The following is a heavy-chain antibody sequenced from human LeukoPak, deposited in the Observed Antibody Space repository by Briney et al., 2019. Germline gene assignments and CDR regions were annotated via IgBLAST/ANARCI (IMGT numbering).Heavy chain of an antibody. CDR1: GYTFTGHY. J-gene: IGHJ3*02. CDR2: IKPISGGT. Sequence: ASVKVSCKASGYTFTGHYMYWVRQAPGQGLEWMGWIKPISGGTNSAQKFQGRVTMTRHTSINTAYMELSRLRSDDTAVYYCARVSSGNAFDIWGQGTMVTVSS. CDR3: ARVSSGNAFDI. D-gene: IGHD1-26*01. V-gene: IGHV1-2*02.